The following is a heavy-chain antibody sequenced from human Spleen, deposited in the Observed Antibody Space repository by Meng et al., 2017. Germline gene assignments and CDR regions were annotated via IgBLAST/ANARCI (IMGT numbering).Heavy chain of an antibody. CDR3: VRSSGWVRTGFDP. D-gene: IGHD6-19*01. V-gene: IGHV4-39*01. CDR1: GGSISTSGYY. Sequence: QPHPQESGPGLVKPSEALALTCSVSGGSISTSGYYWGWIRQPPGKGLEWIGSIGHSGITYYTPSLKSRVTVSIDTSKSQFSLKLTSVTAADTAVYYCVRSSGWVRTGFDPWGQGTLVTVSS. J-gene: IGHJ5*02. CDR2: IGHSGIT.